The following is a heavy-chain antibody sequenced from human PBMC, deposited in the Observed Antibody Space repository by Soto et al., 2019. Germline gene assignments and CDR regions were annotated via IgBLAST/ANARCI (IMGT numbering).Heavy chain of an antibody. J-gene: IGHJ4*02. CDR3: ARDLNLGLAAG. V-gene: IGHV1-18*01. D-gene: IGHD6-13*01. Sequence: QVQLVQSGAEVKKPGASVKVSCKASGYTFTSYSISWVRQAPGQGLEWMGWINPYNGNIKYAQTIQGRVTMTTDTSTSTAYMELRSLRSDDTAVYYCARDLNLGLAAGWGQGSLVTVSS. CDR2: INPYNGNI. CDR1: GYTFTSYS.